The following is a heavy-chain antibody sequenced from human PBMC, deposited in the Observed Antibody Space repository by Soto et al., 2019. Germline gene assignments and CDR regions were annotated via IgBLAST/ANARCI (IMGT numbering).Heavy chain of an antibody. D-gene: IGHD4-17*01. V-gene: IGHV3-23*01. J-gene: IGHJ4*02. Sequence: EVQLLESGGGLVQPGGSLRLSCAASGFTFSSYVMSWVRQAPGKGLEWVSAISGSGGSTYYADSVKGRFTISRDTSKNSLYLQMNSLRAEDTAVYYCAIHSYGDYFDYWGQGALVTVSS. CDR1: GFTFSSYV. CDR2: ISGSGGST. CDR3: AIHSYGDYFDY.